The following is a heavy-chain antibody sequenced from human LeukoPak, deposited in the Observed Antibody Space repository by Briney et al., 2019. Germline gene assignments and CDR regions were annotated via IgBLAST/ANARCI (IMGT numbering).Heavy chain of an antibody. J-gene: IGHJ3*02. CDR2: IRYDGSNK. CDR1: GFTFSSYG. D-gene: IGHD6-19*01. CDR3: AKERSSGWYDAFDI. V-gene: IGHV3-30*02. Sequence: GGSLRLSCAASGFTFSSYGMHWFRQAPGKGLEWVTFIRYDGSNKYYADSVKGRFTISRDNSKNTLYLQMNSLRAEDTAVYYCAKERSSGWYDAFDIWGQGTMVTVSS.